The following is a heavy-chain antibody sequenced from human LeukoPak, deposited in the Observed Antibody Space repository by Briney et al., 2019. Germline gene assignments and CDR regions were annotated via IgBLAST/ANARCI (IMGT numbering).Heavy chain of an antibody. Sequence: SGTLSLTCAVSGGSISSSNWWTWVRQPPGKGLECIGEIYHSGSTNYNPSLKSRVTISVDNSKNQFSLKLNSVTAADTAVYYCARGIPGYYDTSGYYYDYWGQGTLVTVSS. CDR1: GGSISSSNW. J-gene: IGHJ4*02. V-gene: IGHV4-4*02. CDR2: IYHSGST. D-gene: IGHD3-22*01. CDR3: ARGIPGYYDTSGYYYDY.